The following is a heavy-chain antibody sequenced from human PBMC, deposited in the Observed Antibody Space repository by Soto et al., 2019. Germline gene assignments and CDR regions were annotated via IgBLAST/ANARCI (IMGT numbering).Heavy chain of an antibody. D-gene: IGHD5-12*01. CDR3: ARDGYSGYEGNYYYYDMDV. Sequence: PGPSLRLSCAASGLTFDDYAMHWVRQAPGKVLEWVSGISWNSGSIGYADSVKVRFTISRDNSKNTLYLQMNSLRAEDTAVYYCARDGYSGYEGNYYYYDMDVWGQGTTDTVTS. J-gene: IGHJ6*02. CDR2: ISWNSGSI. CDR1: GLTFDDYA. V-gene: IGHV3-9*01.